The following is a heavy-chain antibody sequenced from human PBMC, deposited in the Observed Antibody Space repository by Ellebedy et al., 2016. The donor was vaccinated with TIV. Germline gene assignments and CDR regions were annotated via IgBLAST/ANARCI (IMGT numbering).Heavy chain of an antibody. CDR1: GFTFSNSW. CDR3: ARAIAAAGSY. V-gene: IGHV3-74*01. Sequence: GGSLRLXXAASGFTFSNSWMHWVRQAPGKGLVWVSRINSDGSTTTYADSVRGRFTNSRDNARNTLYLQMNSLRAEDTAVYYCARAIAAAGSYWGRGTLVTVSS. CDR2: INSDGSTT. D-gene: IGHD6-13*01. J-gene: IGHJ4*02.